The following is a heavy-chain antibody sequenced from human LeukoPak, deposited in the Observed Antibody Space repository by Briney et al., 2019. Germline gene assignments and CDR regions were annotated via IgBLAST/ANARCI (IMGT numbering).Heavy chain of an antibody. V-gene: IGHV1-2*02. Sequence: ASVKVSCKASGYTFTGYYMHWVRQAPGQGLEWMGWINPNSGGTNYAQKFQGRVTMTRDTSISTAYMELSRLRSDDTAVYYCARVFHYYDSSGYEKYYFDYWGREPWSPSPQ. CDR3: ARVFHYYDSSGYEKYYFDY. CDR1: GYTFTGYY. J-gene: IGHJ4*02. CDR2: INPNSGGT. D-gene: IGHD3-22*01.